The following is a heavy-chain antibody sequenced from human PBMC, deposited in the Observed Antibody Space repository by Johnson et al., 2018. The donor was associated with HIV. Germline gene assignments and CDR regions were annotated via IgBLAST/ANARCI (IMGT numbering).Heavy chain of an antibody. CDR1: GFTFSSYG. J-gene: IGHJ3*02. CDR2: IRYDGSNK. V-gene: IGHV3-30*02. D-gene: IGHD6-13*01. CDR3: ARHKGQQYDTFDI. Sequence: QVQLVESGGGVVQPGGSLRLSCAASGFTFSSYGMHWVRQAPGKGLEWVAFIRYDGSNKYYAEFVKGRFTISRDNSKNTLYLQMNSLRAGDTAVYYCARHKGQQYDTFDIWGQGTMVTVSS.